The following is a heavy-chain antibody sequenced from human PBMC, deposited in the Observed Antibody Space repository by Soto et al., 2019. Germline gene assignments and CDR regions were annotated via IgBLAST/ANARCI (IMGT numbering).Heavy chain of an antibody. CDR2: ISYDGKST. D-gene: IGHD3-16*01. V-gene: IGHV3-30*03. CDR3: ARTLRLGGSFGFNAFSVAAFDV. J-gene: IGHJ3*01. Sequence: QLVESGGGVVRPGTSLRLSCSASGFPFGSRAMHWVRQAPGKGLEWVAIISYDGKSTYYSAPVKGRFFISRDNSQNTLYLQMNSLTTEDTSLYSCARTLRLGGSFGFNAFSVAAFDVWGRGTMVTVS. CDR1: GFPFGSRA.